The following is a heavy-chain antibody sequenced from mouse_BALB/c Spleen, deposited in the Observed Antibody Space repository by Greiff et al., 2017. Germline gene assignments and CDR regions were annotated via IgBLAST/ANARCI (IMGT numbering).Heavy chain of an antibody. Sequence: QVQLQQSGPQLVRPGASVKISCKASGYSFTSYWMHWVKQRPGQGLEWIGMIDPSDSETRLNQKFKDKATLTVDKSSSTAYMQLSSPTSEDSAVYYCARKDYGSSLFAYWGQGTLVTVSA. CDR2: IDPSDSET. CDR3: ARKDYGSSLFAY. D-gene: IGHD1-1*01. CDR1: GYSFTSYW. V-gene: IGHV1S126*01. J-gene: IGHJ3*01.